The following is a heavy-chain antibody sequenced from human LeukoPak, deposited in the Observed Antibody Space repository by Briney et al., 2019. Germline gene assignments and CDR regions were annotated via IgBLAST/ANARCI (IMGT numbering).Heavy chain of an antibody. CDR1: GFPFSSHA. CDR2: ISNGKT. D-gene: IGHD2-15*01. J-gene: IGHJ5*02. Sequence: GGSLRLSCAASGFPFSSHAMSWVRQPPGKGLEWVAAISNGKTYYADSVRGRFAISRDDSTNTVYLHMNSLRDEDTALYHCVREAGYCAPVCVKTNWFDPLGPGNPGHRLF. CDR3: VREAGYCAPVCVKTNWFDP. V-gene: IGHV3-23*01.